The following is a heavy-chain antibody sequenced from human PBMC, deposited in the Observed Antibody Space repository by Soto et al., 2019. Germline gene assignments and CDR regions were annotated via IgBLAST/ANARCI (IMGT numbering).Heavy chain of an antibody. J-gene: IGHJ1*01. D-gene: IGHD5-18*01. CDR2: IIPIFGTA. CDR1: GGTFSSYA. CDR3: SRGDSYAAFEYFQR. V-gene: IGHV1-69*01. Sequence: QVQLVQSGAEVKKPGSSVKVSCKASGGTFSSYAISWVRQAPGQGLEWMGGIIPIFGTANCAQKFQGRVTITADESTITAYLELSSLRSEDTAVYYCSRGDSYAAFEYFQRWGQGTLVTVSS.